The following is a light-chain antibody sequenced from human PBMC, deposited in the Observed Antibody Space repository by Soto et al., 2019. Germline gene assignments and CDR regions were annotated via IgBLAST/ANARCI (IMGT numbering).Light chain of an antibody. Sequence: NFMLTQPHSVSESPGKTVTISCTGSSGSIASNYVQWYQQRPGSAPTTVIYEDNQRPSGVPDRFSGSIDSSSNSASLTISGLKTEYEADDYCQSYDSSNQVVFGGGTKLTVL. CDR3: QSYDSSNQVV. V-gene: IGLV6-57*02. J-gene: IGLJ2*01. CDR1: SGSIASNY. CDR2: EDN.